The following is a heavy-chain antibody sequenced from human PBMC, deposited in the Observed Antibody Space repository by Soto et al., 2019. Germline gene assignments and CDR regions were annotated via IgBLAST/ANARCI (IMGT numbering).Heavy chain of an antibody. CDR3: ARGLTIFSSSPTYYYYGMDV. V-gene: IGHV6-1*01. J-gene: IGHJ6*02. CDR1: GDSVSSNSAA. CDR2: TYYRSKWYN. Sequence: PSQTLSLTCXISGDSVSSNSAAWNWIRQSPSRGLEWLGRTYYRSKWYNDYAVSVKSRITINPDTSKNQFSLQLNSVTPEDTAVYYCARGLTIFSSSPTYYYYGMDVWGQGTTVTVSS. D-gene: IGHD6-6*01.